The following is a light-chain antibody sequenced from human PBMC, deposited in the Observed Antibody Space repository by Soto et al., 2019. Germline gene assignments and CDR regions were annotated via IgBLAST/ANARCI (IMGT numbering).Light chain of an antibody. Sequence: QSALTQPASVSGSPGQSITISCTGTSSDVGSYNLVSWYQQHPGKAPKLMIYEVSKRPSGVSNRFSGSKSGNTASLTISGLQAEDEADYYCCSYAGSSTFVFGGGTMVTVL. J-gene: IGLJ2*01. CDR2: EVS. CDR1: SSDVGSYNL. CDR3: CSYAGSSTFV. V-gene: IGLV2-23*02.